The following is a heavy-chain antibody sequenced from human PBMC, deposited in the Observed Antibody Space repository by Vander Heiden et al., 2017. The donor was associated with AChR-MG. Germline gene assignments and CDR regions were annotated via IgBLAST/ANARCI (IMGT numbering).Heavy chain of an antibody. CDR2: ISSSSSYI. Sequence: EVQLVESGGGLVKPGGSLRLSCAASGFTFRSYSMNWVRQAPGKGLEWVSSISSSSSYIYYADSVKGRFTISRDNAKNSLYLQMNSLRAEDTAVYYCARDRGNLAAFDIWGQGTMVTVSS. D-gene: IGHD3-16*01. CDR1: GFTFRSYS. V-gene: IGHV3-21*01. J-gene: IGHJ3*02. CDR3: ARDRGNLAAFDI.